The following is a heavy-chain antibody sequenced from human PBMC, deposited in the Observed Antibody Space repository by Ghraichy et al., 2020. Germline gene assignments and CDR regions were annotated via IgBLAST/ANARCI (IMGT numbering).Heavy chain of an antibody. J-gene: IGHJ6*02. CDR3: AREWLVTAIPGLDYYYGMDV. D-gene: IGHD2-21*02. CDR2: IIPIFGIA. CDR1: GGTFSSYA. Sequence: SVKVSCKASGGTFSSYAISWVRQAPGQGLEWMGGIIPIFGIANYEQKFQGRVTITADKSTSTAYMELSSLRSEDTAVYYCAREWLVTAIPGLDYYYGMDVWGQGTTVTVSS. V-gene: IGHV1-69*10.